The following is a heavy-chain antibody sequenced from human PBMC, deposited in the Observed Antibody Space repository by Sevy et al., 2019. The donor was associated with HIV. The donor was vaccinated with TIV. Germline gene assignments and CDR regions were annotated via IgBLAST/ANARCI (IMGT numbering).Heavy chain of an antibody. V-gene: IGHV4-39*01. CDR1: GGSISSSSYH. CDR3: ARLDLGYRTSPERRGTFDI. D-gene: IGHD5-12*01. CDR2: MSHSGST. Sequence: SETLSLTCTVSGGSISSSSYHWGWIRQPPGKGLEWIGSMSHSGSTYYNPSLKSRVTRGGDTPKNQFALKLSSVTAAETAVYYWARLDLGYRTSPERRGTFDIWGQGTMVTVSS. J-gene: IGHJ3*02.